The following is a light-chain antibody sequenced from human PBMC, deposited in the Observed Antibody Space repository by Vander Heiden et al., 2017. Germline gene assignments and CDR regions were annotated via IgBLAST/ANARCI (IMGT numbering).Light chain of an antibody. CDR1: SLRRYS. Sequence: SSELTQDPAVSVALGQTVRITCQGDSLRRYSGSWYQQKPGQASILVIYGQNNRPSGIPDRFSGSTSGNTASLTSTGAQAADEADYYCNSRDNHLVLFVGGPRLTVL. CDR3: NSRDNHLVL. CDR2: GQN. V-gene: IGLV3-19*01. J-gene: IGLJ3*02.